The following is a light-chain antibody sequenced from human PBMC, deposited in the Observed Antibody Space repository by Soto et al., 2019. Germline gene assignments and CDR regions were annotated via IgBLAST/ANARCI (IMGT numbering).Light chain of an antibody. CDR2: DVG. J-gene: IGLJ1*01. V-gene: IGLV2-14*01. CDR3: SSYTSSSTYV. Sequence: QSVLTQPASVSGSPGQSITISCTGTSSDIGAYNFVSWYQQHPGKAPKLMIYDVGNRPSGVSNRFSGSKSGNTASLTISGLQAEDEADYYCSSYTSSSTYVFGTGTKLTVL. CDR1: SSDIGAYNF.